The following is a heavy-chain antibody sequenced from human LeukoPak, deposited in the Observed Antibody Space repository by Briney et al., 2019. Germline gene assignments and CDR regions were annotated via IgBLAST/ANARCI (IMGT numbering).Heavy chain of an antibody. V-gene: IGHV5-10-1*01. CDR1: GYSFTSYW. D-gene: IGHD2-15*01. Sequence: GESMKISCKGSGYSFTSYWISWVRQMPRKGLEWMGRIDPSDSYTNYSPSFQGHVTISADKSISTAYLQWSSLKASDTAMYYCARLGYCSGGSCYSLAIDYWGQGTLVTVSS. CDR3: ARLGYCSGGSCYSLAIDY. CDR2: IDPSDSYT. J-gene: IGHJ4*02.